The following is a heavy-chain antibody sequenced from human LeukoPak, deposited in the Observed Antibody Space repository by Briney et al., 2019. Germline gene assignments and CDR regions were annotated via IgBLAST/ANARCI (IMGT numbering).Heavy chain of an antibody. Sequence: SGTLSLTCTVSGDSINSLDLWSWVRPPPGKGLEWIGEMYLSGTTHSNPSDKSRVTISIDKSKNQFFLNLSSVTAADTAVYYCAGLVGRYSSGLYYYYFDYWGQGTLVTVSS. D-gene: IGHD3-22*01. CDR3: AGLVGRYSSGLYYYYFDY. CDR2: MYLSGTT. J-gene: IGHJ4*02. V-gene: IGHV4-4*02. CDR1: GDSINSLDL.